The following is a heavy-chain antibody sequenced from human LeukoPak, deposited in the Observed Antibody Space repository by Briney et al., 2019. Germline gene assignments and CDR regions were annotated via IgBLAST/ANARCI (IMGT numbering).Heavy chain of an antibody. CDR3: ARDPSSFQSEGDAFDI. D-gene: IGHD2-2*01. Sequence: GSLRLSCAASQFIFSTYAMSWVRQAPGKGMEWVSGILSSGGSTYYADCVRGRFTISRDNSKNTLYLQMGSLRAEDMAVYYCARDPSSFQSEGDAFDIWGQGTMVTVSS. V-gene: IGHV3-23*01. J-gene: IGHJ3*02. CDR2: ILSSGGST. CDR1: QFIFSTYA.